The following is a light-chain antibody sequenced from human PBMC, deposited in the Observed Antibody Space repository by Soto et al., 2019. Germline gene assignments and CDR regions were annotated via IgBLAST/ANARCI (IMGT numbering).Light chain of an antibody. CDR2: DNS. CDR1: SSNIGAGYD. J-gene: IGLJ7*01. V-gene: IGLV1-40*01. Sequence: QSVLTQSPSVSGAPGQRVTISCTGSSSNIGAGYDVHWYQQLPGTAPKLLIYDNSNRPSGVPDRVSGSKSGTSASLAITGLQAEDEAEYYCQSYDSSLSGSVFGGGTQLTVL. CDR3: QSYDSSLSGSV.